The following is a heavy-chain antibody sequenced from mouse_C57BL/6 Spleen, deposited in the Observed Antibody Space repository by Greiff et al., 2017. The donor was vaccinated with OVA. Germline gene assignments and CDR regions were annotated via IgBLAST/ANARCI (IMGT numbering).Heavy chain of an antibody. D-gene: IGHD1-1*01. J-gene: IGHJ4*01. CDR1: GYTFTSYW. V-gene: IGHV1-55*01. CDR2: IYPGSGST. CDR3: ARPLSTVVTYYYAMDY. Sequence: VQLQQPGAELVKPGASVKMSCKASGYTFTSYWITWVKQRPGQGLEWIGDIYPGSGSTNYNEKFKSKATLTVDTSSSTAYMQLSSLTSEDSAVYYCARPLSTVVTYYYAMDYWGQGTSVTVSS.